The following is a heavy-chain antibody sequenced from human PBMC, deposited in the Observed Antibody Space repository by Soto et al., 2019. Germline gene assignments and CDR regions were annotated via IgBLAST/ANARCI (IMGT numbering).Heavy chain of an antibody. V-gene: IGHV3-74*01. D-gene: IGHD5-12*01. CDR1: GFTFSSYW. CDR2: INSDGSST. CDR3: AREQTDGYESPGSWFDP. J-gene: IGHJ5*02. Sequence: GGSLRLSCAASGFTFSSYWMHWVRQAPGKGLVWVSRINSDGSSTSYADSVKGRFTISRDNAKNTLYLQMNSLRAEDTAVYYCAREQTDGYESPGSWFDPWGQGTLVTVSS.